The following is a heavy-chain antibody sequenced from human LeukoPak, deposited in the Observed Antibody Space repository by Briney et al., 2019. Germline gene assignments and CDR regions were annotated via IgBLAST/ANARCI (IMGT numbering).Heavy chain of an antibody. Sequence: GRSLTLSCAVSGFTFNEYGMHWVRQAPGKGLEWVAAISHDGSKTYSGDSVKGRFTISRDNSKNTLYLQMNSLRAEDTAVYYCAKRYYDILTGYYAGFDYWGQGTLVTVSS. J-gene: IGHJ4*02. CDR3: AKRYYDILTGYYAGFDY. CDR1: GFTFNEYG. D-gene: IGHD3-9*01. CDR2: ISHDGSKT. V-gene: IGHV3-30*18.